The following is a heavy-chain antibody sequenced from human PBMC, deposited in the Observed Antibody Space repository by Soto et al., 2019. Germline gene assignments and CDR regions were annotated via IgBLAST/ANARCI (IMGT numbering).Heavy chain of an antibody. D-gene: IGHD3-9*01. CDR3: ARDLSFMGPYNILTGPNDYYYYGMDV. V-gene: IGHV1-2*04. J-gene: IGHJ6*02. CDR1: EYTFTGYY. CDR2: INPNSGGT. Sequence: QVQLVQSGAEVKKPGASVKVSCKASEYTFTGYYMHWVRQAPGQGLEWMGWINPNSGGTNYAQKFQGWVTMTRDTSISTAYMELSRLRSDDTAVYYCARDLSFMGPYNILTGPNDYYYYGMDVWGQGTTVTVSS.